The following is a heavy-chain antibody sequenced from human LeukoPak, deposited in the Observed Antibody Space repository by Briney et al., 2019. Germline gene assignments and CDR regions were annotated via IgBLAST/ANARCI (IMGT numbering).Heavy chain of an antibody. CDR3: AKEDILAAGDLDY. V-gene: IGHV3-30*02. D-gene: IGHD6-13*01. CDR2: IRFDGSDK. J-gene: IGHJ4*02. Sequence: GGSLSLSCAAWGFTFSGYGLHWVRQPQGKGLGWLAFIRFDGSDKFYADSVKGRFTISRDNSKNTLYLQMNSLRPEDTAVYYCAKEDILAAGDLDYWGQGTLVTVSS. CDR1: GFTFSGYG.